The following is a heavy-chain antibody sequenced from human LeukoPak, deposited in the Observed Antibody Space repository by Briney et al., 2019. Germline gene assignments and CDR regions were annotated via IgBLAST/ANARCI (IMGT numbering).Heavy chain of an antibody. CDR2: IKLDGSEK. D-gene: IGHD2-2*01. J-gene: IGHJ6*03. V-gene: IGHV3-7*01. CDR1: GFSLSSHA. CDR3: ARVGLFDIVVVPAEDYYYMDV. Sequence: GGSLRLSCAVAGFSLSSHAVHWVRQAPGEGLGWVANIKLDGSEKYYVDSVKGRFTISRDNAQNSLYLHMKSLRAEDTAVYYCARVGLFDIVVVPAEDYYYMDVWGKGTTVTVSS.